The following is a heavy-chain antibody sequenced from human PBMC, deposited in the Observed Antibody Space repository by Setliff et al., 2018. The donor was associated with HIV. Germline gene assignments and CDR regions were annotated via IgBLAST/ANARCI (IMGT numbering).Heavy chain of an antibody. V-gene: IGHV4-34*01. Sequence: SETLSLTCAVYGGSFSDYYWTWIRQSPGKGLEWIGEINHRGSTNYNPSLKSRVTVSVDTSKNQFSLKLSSVTAADTAVYYCARGSCSTISCSLRVGNDAFDIWGQGTMVTVSS. CDR3: ARGSCSTISCSLRVGNDAFDI. CDR2: INHRGST. CDR1: GGSFSDYY. D-gene: IGHD2-2*01. J-gene: IGHJ3*02.